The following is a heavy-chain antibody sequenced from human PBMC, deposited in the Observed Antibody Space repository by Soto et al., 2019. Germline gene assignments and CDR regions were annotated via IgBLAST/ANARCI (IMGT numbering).Heavy chain of an antibody. D-gene: IGHD2-15*01. V-gene: IGHV3-30*09. J-gene: IGHJ4*02. Sequence: SLRLSCAASPFTFRSYSMHWVRQAPGKGLEWVTSISYDGSKESYADSVKGRFAVSRDNSKNTLYLQMNSPRPEDTAVYYCARYCNGGACYSASLDYWGQGTQVTVSS. CDR2: ISYDGSKE. CDR3: ARYCNGGACYSASLDY. CDR1: PFTFRSYS.